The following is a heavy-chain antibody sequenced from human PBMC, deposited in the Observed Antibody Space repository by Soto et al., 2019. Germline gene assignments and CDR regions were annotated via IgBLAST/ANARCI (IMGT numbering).Heavy chain of an antibody. CDR3: ARDLERGVSGWAGYYYYYGMDV. CDR2: IWYDGSNK. V-gene: IGHV3-33*01. J-gene: IGHJ6*02. CDR1: GFTFSSYG. D-gene: IGHD6-19*01. Sequence: GGSLRLSCAASGFTFSSYGMHWVRQAPGKGLEWVAVIWYDGSNKYYADSVKGRFTISRDNSKNTLYLQMNSLRAEDTAVYYCARDLERGVSGWAGYYYYYGMDVWGQGTTVTVSS.